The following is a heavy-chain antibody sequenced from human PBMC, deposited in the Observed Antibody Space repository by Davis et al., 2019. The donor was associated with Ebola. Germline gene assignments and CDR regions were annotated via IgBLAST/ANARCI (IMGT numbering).Heavy chain of an antibody. V-gene: IGHV4-34*01. J-gene: IGHJ6*02. CDR3: ARAMVQGVPYYYGMDV. CDR1: GGSFSGYY. D-gene: IGHD3-10*01. CDR2: INHSGST. Sequence: GSLRLSCAVYGGSFSGYYWGWIRQPPGKGLEWIGEINHSGSTNYNPSLKSRVTISVDTSKNQFSLKLSSVTAADTAVYYCARAMVQGVPYYYGMDVWGQGTTVTVSS.